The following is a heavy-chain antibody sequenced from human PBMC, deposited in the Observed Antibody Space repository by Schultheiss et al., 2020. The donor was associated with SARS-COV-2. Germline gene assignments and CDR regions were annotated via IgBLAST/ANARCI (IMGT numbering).Heavy chain of an antibody. Sequence: SETLSLTCAVYGESFSGYYWRWIRQTPGKGLEWSGEIYHSGSTNYNPSLKSRVTISVDKSKNQFSLKLSSVTAADTAVYYCARAPYDSSGTYFDYWGQGTLVTVSS. CDR3: ARAPYDSSGTYFDY. CDR1: GESFSGYY. J-gene: IGHJ4*02. D-gene: IGHD3-22*01. V-gene: IGHV4-34*01. CDR2: IYHSGST.